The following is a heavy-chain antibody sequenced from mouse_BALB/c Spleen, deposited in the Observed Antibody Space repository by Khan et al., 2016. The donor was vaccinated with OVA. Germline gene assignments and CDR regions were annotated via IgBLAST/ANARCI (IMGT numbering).Heavy chain of an antibody. J-gene: IGHJ4*01. CDR2: IWGGGGT. D-gene: IGHD2-14*01. CDR3: ARAYYRYDGYYAMDY. CDR1: GFSLSRYN. Sequence: VQLQQSGPGLVAPSQSLSIICTVSGFSLSRYNIHWVRQPPGKGLEWLGMIWGGGGTDYNSTLKSRLSITKDNSKSQVFLKMNSLQPDDTALSFCARAYYRYDGYYAMDYWGHGTSVTVSS. V-gene: IGHV2-6-4*01.